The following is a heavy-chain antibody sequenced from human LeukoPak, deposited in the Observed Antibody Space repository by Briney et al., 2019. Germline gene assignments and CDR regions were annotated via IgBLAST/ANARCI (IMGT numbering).Heavy chain of an antibody. CDR1: GFSFSTYG. J-gene: IGHJ4*02. CDR3: ARGGSVVVPARYYFDY. D-gene: IGHD2-2*01. V-gene: IGHV3-33*01. Sequence: PGGSLRLSCAASGFSFSTYGMHWVRQAPGKGLEWVAVIWYDGSYKYYADSVQGRFTISRDNAKSSLYLQMNSLRAEDTAVYYCARGGSVVVPARYYFDYWGQGTLVTVSS. CDR2: IWYDGSYK.